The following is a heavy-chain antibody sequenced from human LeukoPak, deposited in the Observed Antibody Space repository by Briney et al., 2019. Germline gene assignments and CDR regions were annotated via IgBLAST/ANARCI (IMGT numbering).Heavy chain of an antibody. V-gene: IGHV3-64*01. CDR3: AGEKYDSSGSYFDY. Sequence: GGSLRLSCAASGFTFSSYAMHWVRQAPGKGLEYVSAISSNGGSTYYANSVKGRFTISRDNSKNTLYLQMGRLRAEDMAVYYCAGEKYDSSGSYFDYWGQGTLVTVSS. CDR1: GFTFSSYA. D-gene: IGHD3-22*01. CDR2: ISSNGGST. J-gene: IGHJ4*02.